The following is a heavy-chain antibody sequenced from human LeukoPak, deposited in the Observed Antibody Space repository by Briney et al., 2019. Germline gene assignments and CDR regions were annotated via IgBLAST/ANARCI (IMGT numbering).Heavy chain of an antibody. D-gene: IGHD6-6*01. J-gene: IGHJ6*03. CDR1: GFTVSSNY. CDR3: AREFGAARPGRRYYYYMDV. CDR2: IYSGGST. Sequence: GGSLRLSCAASGFTVSSNYMSWVRQAPGKGLEWVSVIYSGGSTYYADSVKGRFTISRDNSKNTLYLQMNSLRAEDTAVYYCAREFGAARPGRRYYYYMDVWGKGTTVTVSS. V-gene: IGHV3-53*01.